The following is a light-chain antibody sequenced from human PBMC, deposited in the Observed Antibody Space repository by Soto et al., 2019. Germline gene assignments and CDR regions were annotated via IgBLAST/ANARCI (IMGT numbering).Light chain of an antibody. CDR3: QVWDSSSDHWV. CDR1: NIGGRS. CDR2: DDR. Sequence: SSELTQPPSVSVAPGQTARITCGGSNIGGRSVHWYQQKPGQAPILVVYDDRDRPSGIPERFSGSNSGNTATLTISRVEVGDEVDYYCQVWDSSSDHWVFGGGTKLTVL. J-gene: IGLJ3*02. V-gene: IGLV3-21*02.